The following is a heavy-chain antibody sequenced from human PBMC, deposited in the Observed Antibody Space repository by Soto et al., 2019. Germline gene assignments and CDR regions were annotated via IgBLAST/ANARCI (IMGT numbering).Heavy chain of an antibody. CDR3: ARLRTAATGSDFDF. Sequence: GESLKISCRGSGYSFTSNWISWVREMHGKGLEWMGRIDPRDSYTNYSPSFQAHVTISTDKSISTAYLQRSSLEASDTAMYYCARLRTAATGSDFDFWGPGTLVTVSS. V-gene: IGHV5-10-1*01. J-gene: IGHJ4*02. D-gene: IGHD6-13*01. CDR1: GYSFTSNW. CDR2: IDPRDSYT.